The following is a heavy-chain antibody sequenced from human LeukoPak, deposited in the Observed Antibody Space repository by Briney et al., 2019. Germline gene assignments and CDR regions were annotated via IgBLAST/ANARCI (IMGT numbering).Heavy chain of an antibody. CDR3: AREAVDDSYFDN. J-gene: IGHJ4*02. CDR2: ISSSGDTK. V-gene: IGHV3-11*01. CDR1: GFSFGDYS. D-gene: IGHD2-2*01. Sequence: GGSLRLSCAASGFSFGDYSMSWIRRAPGKGLHWVSFISSSGDTKYYADSVKGRFTISRDNAKNSLYLQMNSLRADDTALYYCAREAVDDSYFDNWGQGTLVPVSS.